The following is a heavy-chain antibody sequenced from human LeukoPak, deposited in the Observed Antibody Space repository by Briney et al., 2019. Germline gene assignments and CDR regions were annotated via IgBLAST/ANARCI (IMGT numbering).Heavy chain of an antibody. J-gene: IGHJ3*02. CDR1: GFTFSDYY. CDR3: ARPTTVTTIAADAFDI. V-gene: IGHV3-11*04. D-gene: IGHD4-11*01. Sequence: GGSLRLSCAASGFTFSDYYMTWVRQAPGRGLECVLIITSSGSIKSSADSVQGRFTISRDNAKNSLYLQMNSLRAEDTAVYYCARPTTVTTIAADAFDIWGQGTMVTVSS. CDR2: ITSSGSIK.